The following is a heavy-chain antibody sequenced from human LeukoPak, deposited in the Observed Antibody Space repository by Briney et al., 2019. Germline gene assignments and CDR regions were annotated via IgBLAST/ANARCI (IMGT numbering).Heavy chain of an antibody. D-gene: IGHD5-18*01. Sequence: PGGSLKLPCAASGFTFSSYEMNWVRQAPGKGLEWVSYISSSGSTIYYADSVKGRFTISRDNAKNSLYLQMNSLRAEDTAVYYCARERGNSYGYDYWGQGTLVTVSS. CDR3: ARERGNSYGYDY. CDR2: ISSSGSTI. CDR1: GFTFSSYE. J-gene: IGHJ4*02. V-gene: IGHV3-48*03.